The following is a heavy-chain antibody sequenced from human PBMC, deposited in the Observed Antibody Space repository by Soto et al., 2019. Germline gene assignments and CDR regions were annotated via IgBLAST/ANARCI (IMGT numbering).Heavy chain of an antibody. CDR1: VYSFTSYW. J-gene: IGHJ4*02. Sequence: GESLKISCKGSVYSFTSYWIGWVRQMPGKGLEWMGIIYPGDSDTRYSPSFQGQVTISADKSISTAYLQWSSLKASDTAMYYCARHSPYYDFWSGPAGVWGQGTLVTVSS. CDR3: ARHSPYYDFWSGPAGV. V-gene: IGHV5-51*01. CDR2: IYPGDSDT. D-gene: IGHD3-3*01.